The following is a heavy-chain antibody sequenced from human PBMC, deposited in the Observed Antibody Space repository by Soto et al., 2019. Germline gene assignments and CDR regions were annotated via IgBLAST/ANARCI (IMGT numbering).Heavy chain of an antibody. Sequence: AGGSMRLSCAAPGFNCSSYSMPWVRQAPGKGLEWVATIKEDGSEKYYVDSVKGRFTISKDNAKNSLYLQMHSLRADDTAVYYCARGRPTVDYWGQGTLVTVSS. CDR2: IKEDGSEK. D-gene: IGHD4-4*01. V-gene: IGHV3-7*01. CDR1: GFNCSSYS. J-gene: IGHJ4*02. CDR3: ARGRPTVDY.